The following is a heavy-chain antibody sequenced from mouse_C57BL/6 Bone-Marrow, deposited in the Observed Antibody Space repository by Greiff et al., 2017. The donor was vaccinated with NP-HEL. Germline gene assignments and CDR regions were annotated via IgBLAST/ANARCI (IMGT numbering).Heavy chain of an antibody. CDR3: ARERDYDGYYYAMDY. J-gene: IGHJ4*01. CDR1: GYTFPSYG. CDR2: IYPRSGNT. Sequence: QVQLQQSGAELARPGASVKLSCKASGYTFPSYGISWVKQRTGQGLEWIGEIYPRSGNTYYNEKFKGKATLTADKSSSTAYMELRSLTSEDAAVYFCARERDYDGYYYAMDYWGQGTSVTVSS. D-gene: IGHD2-4*01. V-gene: IGHV1-81*01.